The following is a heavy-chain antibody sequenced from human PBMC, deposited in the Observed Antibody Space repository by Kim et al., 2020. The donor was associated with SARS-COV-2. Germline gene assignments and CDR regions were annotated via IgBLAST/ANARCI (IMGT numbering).Heavy chain of an antibody. CDR2: ISGSGGST. Sequence: GGSLRLSCAASGFTFSSYAMSWVRQAPGKGLEWVSAISGSGGSTYYADSVKGRFTISRDNSKNTLYLQMNSLRAEDTAVYYCAKDFGYCSSTSCNNNWFDPWGQGALVTVSS. J-gene: IGHJ5*02. D-gene: IGHD2-2*03. CDR3: AKDFGYCSSTSCNNNWFDP. V-gene: IGHV3-23*01. CDR1: GFTFSSYA.